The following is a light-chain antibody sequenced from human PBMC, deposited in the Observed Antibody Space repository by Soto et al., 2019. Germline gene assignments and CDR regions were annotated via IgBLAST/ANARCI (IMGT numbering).Light chain of an antibody. CDR2: DNN. CDR1: YPNIGSNN. V-gene: IGLV1-44*01. Sequence: QSVLTQPPSASGTPGQRVTISCSGGYPNIGSNNVNWYHQLPRTAPKLLIYDNNQRPSGVPGRFSGSTSGTSASLAISGLLSEDEDDYYCATWDDSLNGVVFGGGTKLTVL. CDR3: ATWDDSLNGVV. J-gene: IGLJ3*02.